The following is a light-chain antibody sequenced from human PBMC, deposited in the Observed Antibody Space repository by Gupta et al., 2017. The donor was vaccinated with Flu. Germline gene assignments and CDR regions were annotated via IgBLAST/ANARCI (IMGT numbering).Light chain of an antibody. V-gene: IGLV3-1*01. Sequence: SSQLPQPPSVSVSPGQTASITCSGDNLGDKYASWYQQKPGQSPVLVIYKDTKRPSGIPERFSGSNSGNTATLTISGTQAMDEADYYCQAWDSTTGVFGTGTKVTVL. CDR3: QAWDSTTGV. J-gene: IGLJ1*01. CDR1: NLGDKY. CDR2: KDT.